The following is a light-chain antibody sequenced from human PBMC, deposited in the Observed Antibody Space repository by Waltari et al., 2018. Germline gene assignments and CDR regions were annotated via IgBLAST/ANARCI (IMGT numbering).Light chain of an antibody. CDR1: TSNIGSYY. V-gene: IGLV1-47*01. CDR3: AVWDDSLSGFYV. CDR2: RNN. Sequence: QSVLTQPPSASGTPGQRVTISCSGSTSNIGSYYVYWYQQLPGMAPKLLIYRNNRRPSGVPDRFSGSKSGTSASLAIRGLRSEDEAYYYCAVWDDSLSGFYVFGTGTKVTVL. J-gene: IGLJ1*01.